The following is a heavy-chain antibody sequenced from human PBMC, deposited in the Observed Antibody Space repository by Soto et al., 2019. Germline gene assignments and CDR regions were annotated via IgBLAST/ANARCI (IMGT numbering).Heavy chain of an antibody. CDR3: ATRSPAFDY. CDR2: ITTDKGKT. Sequence: QVQLVQSGPEVKKPGASVKVSCKTSGYIFTSYGISWVRQAPGQGLEWMGWITTDKGKTTYAQKFQGRVTMTTDTSTSTAYMEMRSLRSDDTAVSYCATRSPAFDYWGQGTLVTVSS. J-gene: IGHJ4*02. V-gene: IGHV1-18*01. CDR1: GYIFTSYG.